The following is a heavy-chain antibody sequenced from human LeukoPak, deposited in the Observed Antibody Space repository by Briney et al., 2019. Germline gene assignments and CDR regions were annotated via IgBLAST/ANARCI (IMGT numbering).Heavy chain of an antibody. J-gene: IGHJ4*02. Sequence: SETLSLTCTVSGGSISSYYWSGIRQPPGKGLEWIGYIYYSGSTNYNPSLKSRVTISVDTSKNQFSLKLSSVTAADTAVYYCAAAAAAGSFDYWGQGTLVTVSS. D-gene: IGHD6-13*01. CDR2: IYYSGST. V-gene: IGHV4-59*01. CDR3: AAAAAAGSFDY. CDR1: GGSISSYY.